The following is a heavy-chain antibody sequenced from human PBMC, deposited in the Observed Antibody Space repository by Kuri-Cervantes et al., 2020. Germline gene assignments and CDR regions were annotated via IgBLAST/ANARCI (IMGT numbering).Heavy chain of an antibody. J-gene: IGHJ4*02. Sequence: GESLKISCAASGFTFSNAWMSWVRQAPGKGLEWVGRIKSKTDGGTTDYAAPVKGRFTISRDDSKNTLYLQMNSLKTEDTAVYYCTTHAPTDYYDSSGPFDYWGQGTLVTVSS. D-gene: IGHD3-22*01. CDR1: GFTFSNAW. V-gene: IGHV3-15*01. CDR2: IKSKTDGGTT. CDR3: TTHAPTDYYDSSGPFDY.